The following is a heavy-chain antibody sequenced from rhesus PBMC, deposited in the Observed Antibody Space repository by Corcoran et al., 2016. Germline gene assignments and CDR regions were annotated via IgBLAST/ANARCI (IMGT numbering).Heavy chain of an antibody. Sequence: QVQLQESGPGLVEPSETLSLTCAVSGGSINDGYYWSWIRQHPGEALEWIGYVDGANGDTNYNPSLNNRVTISMDTSKNLFSLKLTSLTAADSATYYCARWYARASRNWLDAFDFWGQGLRVTVSS. CDR3: ARWYARASRNWLDAFDF. V-gene: IGHV4-106*01. D-gene: IGHD2-2*01. J-gene: IGHJ3*01. CDR1: GGSINDGYY. CDR2: VDGANGDT.